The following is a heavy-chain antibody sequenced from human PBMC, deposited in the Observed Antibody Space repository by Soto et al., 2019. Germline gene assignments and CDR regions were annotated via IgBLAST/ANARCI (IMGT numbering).Heavy chain of an antibody. Sequence: PSETLSLTCTVSGGSMNTYYWSWIRQPPGKGLEWIGYILYSGSTDYNPSLKSRVTISADTSKNQFSLKLNSVTAADTAVYYCSRDHGGLRPSGFDYWGQGTLVTVSS. CDR3: SRDHGGLRPSGFDY. CDR2: ILYSGST. D-gene: IGHD4-17*01. CDR1: GGSMNTYY. V-gene: IGHV4-59*01. J-gene: IGHJ4*02.